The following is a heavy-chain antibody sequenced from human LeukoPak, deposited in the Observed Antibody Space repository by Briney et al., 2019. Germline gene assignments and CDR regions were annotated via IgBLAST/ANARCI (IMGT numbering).Heavy chain of an antibody. CDR1: GGSISSGSYY. CDR2: IYTSGST. D-gene: IGHD5-18*01. Sequence: SETLSLTCTVSGGSISSGSYYWSWIRQPAGKGLEWIGRIYTSGSTNYNPSLKSRVTTSVDTSKNQFSLKLSSVTAADTAVYYRAVGYSYGGSFDYWGQGTLATVSS. CDR3: AVGYSYGGSFDY. V-gene: IGHV4-61*02. J-gene: IGHJ4*02.